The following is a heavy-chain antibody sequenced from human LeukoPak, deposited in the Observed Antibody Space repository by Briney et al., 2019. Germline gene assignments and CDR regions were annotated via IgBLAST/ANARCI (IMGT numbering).Heavy chain of an antibody. J-gene: IGHJ4*02. CDR1: DGSISSYY. Sequence: SETLSLTCTVSDGSISSYYWSWIRQPPGKGLEWIGYIYYSGSTNYNPSLKSRVTISVDTSKNQFPLKLSSVTAADTAVYYCARELRGTLDYWGQGTLVTVSS. V-gene: IGHV4-59*01. CDR3: ARELRGTLDY. D-gene: IGHD3-10*01. CDR2: IYYSGST.